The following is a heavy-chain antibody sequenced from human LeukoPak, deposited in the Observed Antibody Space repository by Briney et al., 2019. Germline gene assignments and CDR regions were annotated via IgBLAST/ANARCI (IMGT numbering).Heavy chain of an antibody. J-gene: IGHJ4*02. D-gene: IGHD4-17*01. V-gene: IGHV3-23*01. CDR3: AKSPEDAVTHLFEY. Sequence: GGSLRLSCAASGFTFNNYGMNWVRQAPGKGLEWVSSLSGSGGSTYYADSVTGRFIISRDNSKNTLFLQMKRLRAEDTAVYYCAKSPEDAVTHLFEYWGQGTLVTVSS. CDR2: LSGSGGST. CDR1: GFTFNNYG.